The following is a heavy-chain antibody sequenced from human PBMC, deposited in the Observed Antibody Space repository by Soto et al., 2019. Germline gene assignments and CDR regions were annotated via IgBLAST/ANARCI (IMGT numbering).Heavy chain of an antibody. CDR2: ISGSGGST. V-gene: IGHV3-23*01. Sequence: LRLSCAASGFTFSSYAMSWVRQAPGKGLEWGSAISGSGGSTYYADSVKGRFTISRDNSKTTLYLQMNSLRAEDTAVYYCARKGTHLTLDYWGQGTLVTVSS. CDR1: GFTFSSYA. CDR3: ARKGTHLTLDY. J-gene: IGHJ4*02. D-gene: IGHD1-1*01.